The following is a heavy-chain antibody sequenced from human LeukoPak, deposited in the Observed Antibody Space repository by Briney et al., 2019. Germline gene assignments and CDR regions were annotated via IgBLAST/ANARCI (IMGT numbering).Heavy chain of an antibody. V-gene: IGHV4-39*07. CDR1: GGSINSRSYY. D-gene: IGHD3-10*01. Sequence: SETLSLTCTVSGGSINSRSYYWGWIRQPPGKGLEWIGEINHSGSTNYNPSLKSRVTISVDTSKNQFSLKLSSVTAADTAVYYCAREPMVRGVSFDYWGQGTLVTVSS. J-gene: IGHJ4*02. CDR3: AREPMVRGVSFDY. CDR2: INHSGST.